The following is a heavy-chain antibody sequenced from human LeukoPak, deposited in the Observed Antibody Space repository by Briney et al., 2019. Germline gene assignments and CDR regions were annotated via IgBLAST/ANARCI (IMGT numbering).Heavy chain of an antibody. CDR1: GYTFTSYG. D-gene: IGHD6-19*01. J-gene: IGHJ5*02. CDR3: ARDRAVGNSSGWHNWFDP. V-gene: IGHV1-18*01. Sequence: ASVKVSCKASGYTFTSYGISWVRQAPGQGLEWMGWISAYNGNTNYAQKLQGRVTMTTDTSTSTAYMELRSLRSDDKAVYYCARDRAVGNSSGWHNWFDPWGQGTLVTVSS. CDR2: ISAYNGNT.